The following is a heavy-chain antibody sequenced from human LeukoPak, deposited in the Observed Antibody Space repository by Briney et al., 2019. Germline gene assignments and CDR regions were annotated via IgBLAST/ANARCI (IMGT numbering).Heavy chain of an antibody. CDR1: GFTFSSYA. CDR2: ISGSGGST. Sequence: PGGSLRLSCAASGFTFSSYAMSWVRQAPGKGLEWVSAISGSGGSTYYADSVKGRFTISRDNSKNTLYLQMNSLRAEDTAVYYCARGGDIVGATRSAFDIWGQGTMVTVSS. V-gene: IGHV3-23*01. CDR3: ARGGDIVGATRSAFDI. J-gene: IGHJ3*02. D-gene: IGHD1-26*01.